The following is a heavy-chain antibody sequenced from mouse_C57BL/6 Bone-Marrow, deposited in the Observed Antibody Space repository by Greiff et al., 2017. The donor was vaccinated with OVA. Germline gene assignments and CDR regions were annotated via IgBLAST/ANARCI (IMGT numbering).Heavy chain of an antibody. Sequence: QVQLQQSGAELAKPGASVKLSCKASGYTFTSYWMHCVKQRPGQGLEWIGYINPSSGYTTYNQQFKDTATLTADKSSSTAYMQLSSLTYEDSAVYYGARKRVYDYDGGFDYGGQGTTRTVSS. CDR2: INPSSGYT. CDR3: ARKRVYDYDGGFDY. CDR1: GYTFTSYW. V-gene: IGHV1-7*01. D-gene: IGHD2-4*01. J-gene: IGHJ2*01.